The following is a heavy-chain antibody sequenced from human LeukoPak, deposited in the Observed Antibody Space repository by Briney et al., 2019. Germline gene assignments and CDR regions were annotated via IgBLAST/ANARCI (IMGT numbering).Heavy chain of an antibody. V-gene: IGHV4-4*02. CDR3: ARFRIATIDRHFDY. D-gene: IGHD5-24*01. Sequence: SETLSLTCAVSGGSISSSNWWSWVRQPPGKGLEWIGEIYHSGSTNYNPSLKSRVTISVDKSKNQFSLKLSSVTAADTAVYYCARFRIATIDRHFDYWGQGTLVTVSS. CDR2: IYHSGST. J-gene: IGHJ4*02. CDR1: GGSISSSNW.